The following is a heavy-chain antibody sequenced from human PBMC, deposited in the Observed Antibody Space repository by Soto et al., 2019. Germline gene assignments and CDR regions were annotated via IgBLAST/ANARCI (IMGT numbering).Heavy chain of an antibody. D-gene: IGHD5-18*01. J-gene: IGHJ4*02. CDR3: ARPRGYSYGFDY. V-gene: IGHV1-18*04. Sequence: ASVKVSCKASADTFSSYFMHWVRQAPGQGLEWTGWISAYNGNTNYAQKLQGRVTMTTDTSTSTAYMELRSLRSDDTAVYYCARPRGYSYGFDYWGEGTLVTVSS. CDR2: ISAYNGNT. CDR1: ADTFSSYF.